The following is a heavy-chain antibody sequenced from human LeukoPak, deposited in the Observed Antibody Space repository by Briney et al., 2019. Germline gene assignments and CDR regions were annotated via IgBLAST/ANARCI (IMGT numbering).Heavy chain of an antibody. D-gene: IGHD6-13*01. Sequence: GGSLRLSCAASGFTFSDHYMDWVRQAPGKGLEWVGRTRNKANSYTTEYAASVKGRFTISRDDSQNSLYLQMNSLKTEDTAVYYCARVYSSSWSGSYFDYWGQGTLVTVSS. J-gene: IGHJ4*02. V-gene: IGHV3-72*01. CDR3: ARVYSSSWSGSYFDY. CDR1: GFTFSDHY. CDR2: TRNKANSYTT.